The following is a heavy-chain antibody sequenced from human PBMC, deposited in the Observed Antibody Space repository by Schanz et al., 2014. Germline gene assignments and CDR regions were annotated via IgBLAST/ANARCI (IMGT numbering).Heavy chain of an antibody. Sequence: EQLVESGGGLVQPGRSLRLSCAASGFNFGSHGMHWVRQAPGKGLEWVAVISYDGSFKNYADSVRGRITMSRDNSKNTMYLQINNLRADDTAVYYCAKGRFGELSAFDIWGQGTMVTVSA. CDR1: GFNFGSHG. CDR2: ISYDGSFK. CDR3: AKGRFGELSAFDI. V-gene: IGHV3-33*06. D-gene: IGHD3-10*01. J-gene: IGHJ3*02.